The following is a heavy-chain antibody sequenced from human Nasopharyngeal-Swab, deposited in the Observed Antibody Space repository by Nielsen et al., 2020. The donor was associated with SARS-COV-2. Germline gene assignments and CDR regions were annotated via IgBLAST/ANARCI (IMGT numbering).Heavy chain of an antibody. Sequence: WVRQAPGQGLEWMGWINPNSGGTNYAQKFQGWVTMTRDTSISTAYMELSRLRSDDTAVCYCARSHIVVVTDAFDIWGQGTMVTVSS. V-gene: IGHV1-2*04. CDR2: INPNSGGT. J-gene: IGHJ3*02. D-gene: IGHD2-21*02. CDR3: ARSHIVVVTDAFDI.